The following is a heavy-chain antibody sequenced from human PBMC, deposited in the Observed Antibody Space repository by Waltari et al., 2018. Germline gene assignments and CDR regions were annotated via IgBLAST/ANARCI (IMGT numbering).Heavy chain of an antibody. Sequence: QVQLQESGPGLVKPSETLSLTCTVSGGSISSYYWSWIRQPPGKGMGWIGYIYYSGSTNYNPSLKIRVTISVDTSKNQFPLKLSSVTAADTAVYYCARGVGLEDTAMAVLYYYGMDVWGQGTTVTVSS. D-gene: IGHD5-18*01. V-gene: IGHV4-59*01. J-gene: IGHJ6*02. CDR2: IYYSGST. CDR3: ARGVGLEDTAMAVLYYYGMDV. CDR1: GGSISSYY.